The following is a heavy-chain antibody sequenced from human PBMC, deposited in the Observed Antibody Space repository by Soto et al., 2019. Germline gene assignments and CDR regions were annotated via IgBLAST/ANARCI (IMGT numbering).Heavy chain of an antibody. J-gene: IGHJ6*02. CDR3: ARDLGRGYSGYDSGWYYYYGMDV. V-gene: IGHV1-18*01. D-gene: IGHD5-12*01. CDR2: ISAYNGNT. Sequence: QVQLVQSGAEVKKPGASVKVSCKASGYTFTSYGISWVRQAPGQGLEWMGWISAYNGNTNYAQKLPGRVTMTTDTSTSTAYMELRSLRSDDTAVYYCARDLGRGYSGYDSGWYYYYGMDVWGQGTTVTVSS. CDR1: GYTFTSYG.